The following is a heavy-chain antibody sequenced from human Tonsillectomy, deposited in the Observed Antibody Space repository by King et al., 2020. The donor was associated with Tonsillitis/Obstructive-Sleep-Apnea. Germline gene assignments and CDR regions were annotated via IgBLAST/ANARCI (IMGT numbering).Heavy chain of an antibody. D-gene: IGHD2-2*01. CDR1: GFTFSGYY. Sequence: VQLVESGAEVEKPGASVKVSCRASGFTFSGYYMHWVRQAPGQGLEWMGWISPNSGGTNYAQKFQGRVTMTRDTSISTAYMELSRLRSDDTAVYYCARDFPSPPFFDHWGQGTLVTVPP. V-gene: IGHV1-2*02. CDR3: ARDFPSPPFFDH. CDR2: ISPNSGGT. J-gene: IGHJ4*02.